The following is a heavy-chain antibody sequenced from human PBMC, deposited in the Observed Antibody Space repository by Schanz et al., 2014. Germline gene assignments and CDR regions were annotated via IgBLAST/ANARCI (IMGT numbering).Heavy chain of an antibody. J-gene: IGHJ4*02. Sequence: QVQLVQSGAEVKKPGASVKVSCKASGYTFTSDSMHWVRQAPGQGLEWMGIINPSVRGTHFAREFQCRVTVTSDTSTSTVYMELSGLRSEDTAVYYCAGAFDSSGYYFDYWGQGTLXTVSS. CDR1: GYTFTSDS. CDR3: AGAFDSSGYYFDY. D-gene: IGHD3-22*01. V-gene: IGHV1-46*03. CDR2: INPSVRGT.